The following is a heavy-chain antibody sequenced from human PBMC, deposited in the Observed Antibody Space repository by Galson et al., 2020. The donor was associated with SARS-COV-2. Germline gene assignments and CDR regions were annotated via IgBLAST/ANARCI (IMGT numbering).Heavy chain of an antibody. J-gene: IGHJ4*02. V-gene: IGHV4-4*07. D-gene: IGHD2-21*01. CDR1: GGSISGYY. Sequence: SATLSLTCTVSGGSISGYYWNWIRQPAGKGLEWIGRIYSSGNTNYNPSLKSRVIMSVDTSKNQFSLRLSSVTAGDTAVYYCARNIPFDYWGQGTLVIVSS. CDR2: IYSSGNT. CDR3: ARNIPFDY.